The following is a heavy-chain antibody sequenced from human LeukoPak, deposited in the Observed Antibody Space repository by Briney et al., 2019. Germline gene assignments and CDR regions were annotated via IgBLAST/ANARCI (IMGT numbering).Heavy chain of an antibody. CDR3: AKTWDYYYYGMDV. CDR2: ISGSGGST. J-gene: IGHJ6*02. Sequence: PGGPLRLSCAASGFTFSSYAMSWVRQAPGKGLEWVSAISGSGGSTYYADSVKGRFTISRDNSKNTLYLQMNSLRAEDTAVYYCAKTWDYYYYGMDVWGQGTTVTVSS. V-gene: IGHV3-23*01. D-gene: IGHD7-27*01. CDR1: GFTFSSYA.